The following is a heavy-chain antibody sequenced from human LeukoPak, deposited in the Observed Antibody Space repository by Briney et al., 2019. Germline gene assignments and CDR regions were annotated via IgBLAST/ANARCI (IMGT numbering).Heavy chain of an antibody. CDR2: IKQDGSEK. J-gene: IGHJ4*02. CDR3: ARDRGYYYNSSGYYYYY. D-gene: IGHD3-22*01. Sequence: GGSQRLSCAASGFTFSSYWMSWVRQAPGKGLEWVANIKQDGSEKYYVDSVKGRFTISRDNAKNSLYLQMNSLRAKDTAVYYCARDRGYYYNSSGYYYYYWGQGTLVTVSS. V-gene: IGHV3-7*01. CDR1: GFTFSSYW.